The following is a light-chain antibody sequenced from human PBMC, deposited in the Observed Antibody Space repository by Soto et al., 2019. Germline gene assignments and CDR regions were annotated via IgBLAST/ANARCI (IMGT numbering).Light chain of an antibody. V-gene: IGLV2-23*01. J-gene: IGLJ1*01. CDR3: CSYADSSRIYV. CDR1: SSDVGSYNL. Sequence: QSALTQPASVSGSPGQSITISCTGTSSDVGSYNLVSWYQQHPGKAPKLMIYEGSKRPSGISNRFSGSKSGNTASLTISGLQADDEAEYYCCSYADSSRIYVFGSGTKVTVL. CDR2: EGS.